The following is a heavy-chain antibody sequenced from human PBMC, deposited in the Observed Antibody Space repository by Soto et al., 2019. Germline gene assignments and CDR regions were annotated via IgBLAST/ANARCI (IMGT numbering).Heavy chain of an antibody. CDR3: ARDQGDTIFGVVIPGGDYYCGMDL. CDR2: IIPILGTA. CDR1: GGTFSSYA. D-gene: IGHD3-3*01. J-gene: IGHJ6*02. V-gene: IGHV1-69*06. Sequence: QVQLVQSGAEVKKPGSSVKVSCKASGGTFSSYAISWVRQAPGQGLEWMGGIIPILGTAKYAQKFQGRVTITTVKSTCTAYRELGSVSSEDTAVYDCARDQGDTIFGVVIPGGDYYCGMDLWGQGTTVTVSS.